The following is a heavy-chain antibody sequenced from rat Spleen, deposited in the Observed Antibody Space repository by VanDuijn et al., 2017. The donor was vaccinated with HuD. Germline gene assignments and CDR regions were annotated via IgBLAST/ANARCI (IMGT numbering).Heavy chain of an antibody. CDR2: IWTGGST. CDR1: GFSLTSYN. D-gene: IGHD1-2*01. V-gene: IGHV2-30*01. Sequence: QVQLKESGPGLVQPSQTLSLTCTVSGFSLTSYNVHWVRQSTGKGLEWMGVIWTGGSTDYNSALKSRLSISRDTSKSQVFLKMNSLQTEDTAIYYCTRSSYIYFDYWGQGVMVTVSS. CDR3: TRSSYIYFDY. J-gene: IGHJ2*01.